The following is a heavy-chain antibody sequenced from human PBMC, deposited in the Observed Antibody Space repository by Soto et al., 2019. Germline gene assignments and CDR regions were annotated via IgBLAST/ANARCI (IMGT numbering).Heavy chain of an antibody. Sequence: SETLSLTCSVPGGAISSYYWSWVRQPAGKGLEWIGRVFSSGSTNYNASLNSRVSMSIDTSKNEVSLTLRSVTAADTAVYYCARVAFSYFGMDVWGPGTTVTVSS. CDR1: GGAISSYY. CDR2: VFSSGST. J-gene: IGHJ6*02. D-gene: IGHD3-3*02. CDR3: ARVAFSYFGMDV. V-gene: IGHV4-4*07.